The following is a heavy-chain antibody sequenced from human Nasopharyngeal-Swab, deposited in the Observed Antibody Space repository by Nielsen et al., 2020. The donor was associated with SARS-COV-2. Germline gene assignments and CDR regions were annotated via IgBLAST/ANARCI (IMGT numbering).Heavy chain of an antibody. J-gene: IGHJ4*02. Sequence: WIRQPPGKGLEWIGYIYYSLLPNYNPSLKRRVTISVDTSKNQFSLKVSSVTAADTAVYYCARDGYASGIDYWGQGTLVTVSS. D-gene: IGHD3-16*01. CDR2: IYYSLLP. CDR3: ARDGYASGIDY. V-gene: IGHV4-59*01.